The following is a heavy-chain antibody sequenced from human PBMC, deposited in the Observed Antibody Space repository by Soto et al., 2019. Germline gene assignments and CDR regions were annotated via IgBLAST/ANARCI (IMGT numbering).Heavy chain of an antibody. CDR3: ARQYGSGSFDY. Sequence: QKISCKASGYDFSSYWLWWCLQMPGKGLEWMGIIYPGDSDIRYSPSFEGQVTISADKSISTAYLQWSGLEASDTAMVYCARQYGSGSFDYWGQGIMVTVSS. CDR1: GYDFSSYW. CDR2: IYPGDSDI. V-gene: IGHV5-51*01. D-gene: IGHD3-10*01. J-gene: IGHJ4*02.